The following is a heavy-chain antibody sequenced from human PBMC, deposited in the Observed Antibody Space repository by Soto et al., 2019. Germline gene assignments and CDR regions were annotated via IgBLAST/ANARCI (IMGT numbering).Heavy chain of an antibody. CDR3: AKHQEGGNNFWNGYNTYDMDA. D-gene: IGHD3-3*01. CDR1: GFTFSGHA. J-gene: IGHJ6*02. V-gene: IGHV3-23*01. CDR2: KSSNGDRT. Sequence: EVQLLESGGGFGQPGGSLRLSCAASGFTFSGHAMSWVRQAPGKGLEWVSSKSSNGDRTHYADSVKGRFSISRDNSKNTLYLQMNSLRAADTTIYYCAKHQEGGNNFWNGYNTYDMDAWGQGTTVTVSS.